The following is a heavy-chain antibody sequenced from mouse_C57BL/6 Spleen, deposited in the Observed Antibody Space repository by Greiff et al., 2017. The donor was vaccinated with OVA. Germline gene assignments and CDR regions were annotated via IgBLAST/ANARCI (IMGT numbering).Heavy chain of an antibody. Sequence: EVKVEESGGGLVQPGGSMKLSCAASGFTFSDAWMDWVRQSPEKGLEWVAEIRNKANNHATYYAESVKGRFTISRDDSKSSVYLQMNSLSADVTGIYYCTRTGTHWYFDVWGAGTTVTVSS. D-gene: IGHD4-1*01. V-gene: IGHV6-6*01. J-gene: IGHJ1*01. CDR2: IRNKANNHAT. CDR3: TRTGTHWYFDV. CDR1: GFTFSDAW.